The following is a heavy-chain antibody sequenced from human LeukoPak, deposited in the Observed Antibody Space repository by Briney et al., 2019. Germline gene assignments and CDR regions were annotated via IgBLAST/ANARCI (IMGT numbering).Heavy chain of an antibody. D-gene: IGHD3-10*01. Sequence: GGSLRLSCAASGFSFSSYAMHWVRQAPGKGLEWVAVISYDGSNKYYADPVKGRFTISRDNSKNTLYLQMNSLRAEDTAVYYCAKVAHGDYFDYWGQGTLVTVSS. J-gene: IGHJ4*02. CDR3: AKVAHGDYFDY. CDR2: ISYDGSNK. CDR1: GFSFSSYA. V-gene: IGHV3-30-3*01.